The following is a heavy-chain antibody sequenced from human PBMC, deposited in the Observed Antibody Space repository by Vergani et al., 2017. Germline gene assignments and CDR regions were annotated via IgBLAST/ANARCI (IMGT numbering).Heavy chain of an antibody. CDR1: GGSISSYY. J-gene: IGHJ4*02. D-gene: IGHD4-17*01. Sequence: QVQLQESGPGLVKPSETLSLTCTVSGGSISSYYWSWIRQPPGKGLEWIGYIYYSGSTNYNPSLKSRVTIPVDTSKNQFSLKLSSVTAADTAVYYCARVAREYGDLGDWGQGTLVTVSS. CDR2: IYYSGST. CDR3: ARVAREYGDLGD. V-gene: IGHV4-59*01.